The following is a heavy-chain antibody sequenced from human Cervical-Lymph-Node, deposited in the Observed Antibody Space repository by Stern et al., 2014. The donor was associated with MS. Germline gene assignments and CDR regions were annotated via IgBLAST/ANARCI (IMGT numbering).Heavy chain of an antibody. J-gene: IGHJ6*02. Sequence: VQLVQSGGGLIQPGGSLRLSCAASGFTVSSNYMSWVRQAPGQGLEWVSVIYTGGSTHDAAHMFGRFTISRDNSNNTPYRQVHSLRAEDTDVYYCAGDSSGYRVQDYYYGMDVWGQGTTVTVSS. CDR3: AGDSSGYRVQDYYYGMDV. D-gene: IGHD3-22*01. V-gene: IGHV3-53*01. CDR2: IYTGGST. CDR1: GFTVSSNY.